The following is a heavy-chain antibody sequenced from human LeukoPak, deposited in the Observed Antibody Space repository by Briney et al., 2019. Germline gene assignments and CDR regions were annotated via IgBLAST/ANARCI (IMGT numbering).Heavy chain of an antibody. CDR1: GFTFSSYW. Sequence: GGSLRLSCAASGFTFSSYWMHWVRHAPGKGLVWVSRINTDGSTTNYADSVKGRFAISRDNAENTLYLQMNSLRAEDTAVYYCARGSPAAVWGQGALVTVSS. J-gene: IGHJ4*02. CDR2: INTDGSTT. D-gene: IGHD6-25*01. V-gene: IGHV3-74*01. CDR3: ARGSPAAV.